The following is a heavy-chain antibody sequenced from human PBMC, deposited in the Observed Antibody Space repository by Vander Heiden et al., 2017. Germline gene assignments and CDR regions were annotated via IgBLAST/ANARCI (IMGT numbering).Heavy chain of an antibody. J-gene: IGHJ6*02. Sequence: EVQLVESGGGLVKPGGSLRTSCAASGFTFSTYSMNWVRQAPGKGLEWVSSITSGSSYIYYADSVKGRFTISRDNAKNSLYLQMNSLRAEDTAVYYCARDRTLYYYFAMDVWGQGTTVTVSS. CDR3: ARDRTLYYYFAMDV. CDR2: ITSGSSYI. CDR1: GFTFSTYS. V-gene: IGHV3-21*01.